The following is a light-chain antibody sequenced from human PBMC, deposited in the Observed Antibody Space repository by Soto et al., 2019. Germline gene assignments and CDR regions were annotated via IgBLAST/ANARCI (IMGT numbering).Light chain of an antibody. CDR3: QAFDNSMSASGV. J-gene: IGLJ3*02. V-gene: IGLV1-40*01. CDR2: GNS. Sequence: QSVLTQPPAVSGAPGQRVTISCAGSRSHIGATYDIHWYQQLPGAAPRLLIYGNSNRPSGVPDRFAGSKSGTSASLAIIGLRVEDEGISYCQAFDNSMSASGVCGGGTKLTVL. CDR1: RSHIGATYD.